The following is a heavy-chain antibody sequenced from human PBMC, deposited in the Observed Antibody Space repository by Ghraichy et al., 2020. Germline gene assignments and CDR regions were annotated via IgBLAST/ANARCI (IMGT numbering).Heavy chain of an antibody. CDR2: IKQDGSEK. V-gene: IGHV3-7*01. CDR3: ARVMLYSYGLDY. CDR1: GFTLSSYW. Sequence: GESLRLSCAASGFTLSSYWMSWVRQAPGKGLEWVANIKQDGSEKYYVDSVKGRFTISRDNAKISLYLQMNSLRAEDTAVYYCARVMLYSYGLDYWGQGILVTVSS. D-gene: IGHD5-18*01. J-gene: IGHJ4*02.